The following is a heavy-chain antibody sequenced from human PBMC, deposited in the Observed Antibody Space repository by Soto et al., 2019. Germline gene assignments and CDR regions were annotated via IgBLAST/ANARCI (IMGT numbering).Heavy chain of an antibody. V-gene: IGHV1-69*13. J-gene: IGHJ4*02. Sequence: SVKVSCKASGVTFYTYTFSWVRQAPGQGLEWMGSITPIYPTTNYAERFQGRLTITADGSTHTAYMDLTSLTSEDTAVYYCARIPRYSFPTSDDLDSWGQGTLVTVSS. D-gene: IGHD5-18*01. CDR2: ITPIYPTT. CDR3: ARIPRYSFPTSDDLDS. CDR1: GVTFYTYT.